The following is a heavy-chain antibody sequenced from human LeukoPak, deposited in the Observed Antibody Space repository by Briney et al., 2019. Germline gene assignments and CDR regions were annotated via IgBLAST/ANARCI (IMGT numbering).Heavy chain of an antibody. V-gene: IGHV4-4*07. CDR1: GGAISGYY. CDR2: IYTSGST. CDR3: ARDRYGSGSYYKSWFDP. Sequence: SETLSLTCTVSGGAISGYYWSWIRQPAGKGLEWIGRIYTSGSTNYNPSLKSRVTMSVDTSKNQFSLRLSSVTAADTAVYYCARDRYGSGSYYKSWFDPWGQGTLVTVSS. D-gene: IGHD3-10*01. J-gene: IGHJ5*02.